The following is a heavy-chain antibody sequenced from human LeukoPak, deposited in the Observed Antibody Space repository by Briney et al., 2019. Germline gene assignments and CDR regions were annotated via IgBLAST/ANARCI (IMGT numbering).Heavy chain of an antibody. CDR2: ISGSAGST. CDR1: GFTFSSYV. V-gene: IGHV3-23*01. D-gene: IGHD6-19*01. Sequence: GGSLRLSCAASGFTFSSYVMTWVRQAPGKGLEWVSIISGSAGSTYYADSVKGRFTISRDNSKNTLYLQMNSLRAEDTAVYYCARGGGWYPDYWGQGTLVTVSS. J-gene: IGHJ4*02. CDR3: ARGGGWYPDY.